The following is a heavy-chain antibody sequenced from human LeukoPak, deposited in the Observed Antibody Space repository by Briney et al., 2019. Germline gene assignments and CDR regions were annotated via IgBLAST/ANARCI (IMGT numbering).Heavy chain of an antibody. Sequence: GSLRLSCAASGFTFSSYAMSWVRQAPGKGLEWIGSIYHSGSTYYNPSLKSRVTISVDTSKNQFSLKLSSVTAADTAVYYCAKSSYSIFDYWGQGTLVTVSS. V-gene: IGHV4-38-2*01. D-gene: IGHD5-18*01. J-gene: IGHJ4*02. CDR1: GFTFSSYA. CDR3: AKSSYSIFDY. CDR2: IYHSGST.